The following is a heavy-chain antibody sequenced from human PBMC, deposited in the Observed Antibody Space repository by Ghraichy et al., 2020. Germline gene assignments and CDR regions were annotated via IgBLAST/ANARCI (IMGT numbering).Heavy chain of an antibody. Sequence: SGPTLVKPTQTLTLTCSFSGFSLNTSGVNVGWIRQPPGKALEWLALIYWDDDKRYSPSLKSRLTVTKDTSNNRVVLTLTNMFPVDTATYYCAHNDYYDSGIYHTFDVWGQGTLVTVSS. D-gene: IGHD3-10*01. CDR1: GFSLNTSGVN. J-gene: IGHJ3*01. CDR3: AHNDYYDSGIYHTFDV. CDR2: IYWDDDK. V-gene: IGHV2-5*02.